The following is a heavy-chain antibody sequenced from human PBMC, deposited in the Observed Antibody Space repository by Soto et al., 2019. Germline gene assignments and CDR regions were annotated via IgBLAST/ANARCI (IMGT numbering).Heavy chain of an antibody. Sequence: EVQLVESGGGLVKPGGSLRLSCAASGFTFSSYSMNWVRQAPGEGLEWVSSISSSSSYIYYADSVKGRFTISRDNAKNSLYLQMNSLRAEDTAVYYCARDAPKRLTTYFDYWGQGTLVTVSS. CDR2: ISSSSSYI. V-gene: IGHV3-21*01. CDR3: ARDAPKRLTTYFDY. J-gene: IGHJ4*02. CDR1: GFTFSSYS. D-gene: IGHD4-17*01.